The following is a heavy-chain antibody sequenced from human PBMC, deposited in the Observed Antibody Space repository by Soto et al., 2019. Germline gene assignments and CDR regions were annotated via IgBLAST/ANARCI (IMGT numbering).Heavy chain of an antibody. CDR3: ARDTPGRYLVVVPAAMPNSDY. CDR2: ISSSSSYI. V-gene: IGHV3-21*01. CDR1: GFTFSSYS. Sequence: EVQLVESGGGLVKPGGSLRLSCAASGFTFSSYSMNWVRQAPGKGLEWVSSISSSSSYIYYADSVKGRFTISRDNAKNSLYLQMNSLRAEDTTVYYCARDTPGRYLVVVPAAMPNSDYWGQGTLVTVSS. J-gene: IGHJ4*02. D-gene: IGHD2-2*01.